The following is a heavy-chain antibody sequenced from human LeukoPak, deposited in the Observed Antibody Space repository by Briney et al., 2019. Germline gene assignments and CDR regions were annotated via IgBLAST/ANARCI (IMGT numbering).Heavy chain of an antibody. Sequence: PGGSLRLSCAASGFTFSSYSMNWVRQAPGKGLEWVSAIIGVGDSTYYAESVKGRFTISRGNSENTLYLQMNSLRAEDTAVYYCAKGSSSSRPYYFDYWGQGTLVTVSS. CDR2: IIGVGDST. D-gene: IGHD6-13*01. CDR3: AKGSSSSRPYYFDY. V-gene: IGHV3-23*01. CDR1: GFTFSSYS. J-gene: IGHJ4*02.